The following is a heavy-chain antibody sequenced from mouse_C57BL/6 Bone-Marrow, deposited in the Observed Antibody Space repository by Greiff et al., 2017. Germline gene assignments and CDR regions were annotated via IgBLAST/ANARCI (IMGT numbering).Heavy chain of an antibody. Sequence: EVQGVESGGGLVKPGGSLKLSCAASGFTFSSYAMSWVRQTPEKRLEWVATISDGGSYTYYPDNVKGRFTISRDNAKNNLYLQMSHLKSEDTAMYYCARDYGGAMDYWGQGTSVTVSS. CDR3: ARDYGGAMDY. V-gene: IGHV5-4*01. J-gene: IGHJ4*01. CDR1: GFTFSSYA. CDR2: ISDGGSYT. D-gene: IGHD1-1*02.